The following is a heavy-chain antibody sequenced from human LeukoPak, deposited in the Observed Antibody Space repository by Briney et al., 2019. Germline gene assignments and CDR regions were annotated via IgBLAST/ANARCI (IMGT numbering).Heavy chain of an antibody. CDR3: AREGSVLWFGELLEEFDY. Sequence: GASVTVSYKASGYTFTSYDINWVRQATGQGLEWMGWMNPNRGNTGYAQKFQGRDTMTRNTSISTAYMELSSLRSEDTAVYYCAREGSVLWFGELLEEFDYWGQGTLVTVSS. CDR1: GYTFTSYD. V-gene: IGHV1-8*01. CDR2: MNPNRGNT. J-gene: IGHJ4*02. D-gene: IGHD3-10*01.